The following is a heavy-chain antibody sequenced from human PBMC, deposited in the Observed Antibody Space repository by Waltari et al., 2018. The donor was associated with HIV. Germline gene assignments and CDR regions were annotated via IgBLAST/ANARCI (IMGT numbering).Heavy chain of an antibody. CDR3: WGPDVDQVTSVTYYGLEV. CDR1: GIAVTNNY. CDR2: IHRAAST. D-gene: IGHD2-21*02. J-gene: IGHJ6*02. V-gene: IGHV3-53*02. Sequence: EVQLVETGGDVIRPGGSLRRSCATSGIAVTNNYINWVRQAPGKGLELVSVIHRAASTKFADSEKRRFPTTRDNAKSTLFLQLNRLKVEDTAVYYCWGPDVDQVTSVTYYGLEVWGQGTTVIVSS.